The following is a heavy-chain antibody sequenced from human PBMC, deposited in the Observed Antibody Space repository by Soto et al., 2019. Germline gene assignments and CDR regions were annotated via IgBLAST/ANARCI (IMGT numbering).Heavy chain of an antibody. J-gene: IGHJ5*02. D-gene: IGHD3-10*01. V-gene: IGHV4-59*08. CDR3: ARLGGYYGSGSYGWFDP. CDR1: GGSISSYY. CDR2: IYYSGST. Sequence: QVQLQESGPGLVKPSETLSLTCTVSGGSISSYYWSWIRQPPGKGLGRIGYIYYSGSTNYNPSLKSRVTMSVDTSKNQFSLTLSDVTAADTAVYYWARLGGYYGSGSYGWFDPWGQGSLVTVSS.